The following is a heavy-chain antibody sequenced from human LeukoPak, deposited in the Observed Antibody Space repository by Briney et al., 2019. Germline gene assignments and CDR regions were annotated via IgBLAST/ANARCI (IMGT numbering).Heavy chain of an antibody. D-gene: IGHD4-17*01. CDR3: ARAPSSTVTSYYMDV. CDR1: GFTFSSYW. Sequence: PPGGSLRLSCAASGFTFSSYWMSWVRQVPGKGLEWEANIKQDGSEKYYVDSVKGRFTISRDNAKNSLYLQMNSLRAEDTAVYYCARAPSSTVTSYYMDVWGKGTTVTISS. V-gene: IGHV3-7*01. CDR2: IKQDGSEK. J-gene: IGHJ6*03.